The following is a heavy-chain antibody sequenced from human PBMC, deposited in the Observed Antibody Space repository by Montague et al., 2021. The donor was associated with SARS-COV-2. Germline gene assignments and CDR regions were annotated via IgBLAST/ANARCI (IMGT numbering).Heavy chain of an antibody. V-gene: IGHV3-48*02. CDR1: GFIFSSYS. Sequence: SLRLSCAASGFIFSSYSMNWVRQAPGKGLEWVSYISKTITTTYYADSVRGRFTISRDNVKDSLYLQMDSLRDEDTAMYYCVRDPHALNYWGHGTLVTVSA. CDR3: VRDPHALNY. CDR2: ISKTITTT. J-gene: IGHJ4*01.